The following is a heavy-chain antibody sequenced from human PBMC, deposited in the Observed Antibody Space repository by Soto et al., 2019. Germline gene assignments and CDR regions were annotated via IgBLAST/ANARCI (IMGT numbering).Heavy chain of an antibody. D-gene: IGHD1-26*01. CDR1: GFTFSDYY. J-gene: IGHJ4*02. Sequence: QVQLVESGGGLVKPGGSLRLSCAASGFTFSDYYMGWIRQAPGKGLEWLSYISSSGLTIHYADSVKGRFTISRDNAKNSMYLKMNSRRAEDTAVYYCASLRSWRVDYWGQGTLVTVSS. V-gene: IGHV3-11*01. CDR2: ISSSGLTI. CDR3: ASLRSWRVDY.